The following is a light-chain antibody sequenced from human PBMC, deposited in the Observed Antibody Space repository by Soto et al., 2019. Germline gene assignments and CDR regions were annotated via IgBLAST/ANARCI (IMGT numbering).Light chain of an antibody. CDR2: YDD. V-gene: IGLV1-36*01. CDR3: AAWEDSLNGVV. J-gene: IGLJ2*01. Sequence: QSVLTQPPSVSEAPRQRVTISCSGSSSNIGNNAVNWYQQLPGRAPKLLIYYDDLLPSGVSDRFYGSKSGTSASLAISGLQSEDEADYYCAAWEDSLNGVVFGGGTKLTVL. CDR1: SSNIGNNA.